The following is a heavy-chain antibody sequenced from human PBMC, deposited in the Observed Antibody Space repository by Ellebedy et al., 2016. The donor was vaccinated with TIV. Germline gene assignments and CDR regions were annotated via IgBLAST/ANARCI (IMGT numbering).Heavy chain of an antibody. Sequence: AASVKVSCKASGYTFTSSFMHWVRQAPGQGLEWMGIINPSVGSTTYAQKLQGRVTMTRDTSTSTVYMELSSLRSEDTAGYYCARARSSGWLHTPDYWGQGTLVTVSS. CDR2: INPSVGST. J-gene: IGHJ4*02. CDR3: ARARSSGWLHTPDY. CDR1: GYTFTSSF. V-gene: IGHV1-46*04. D-gene: IGHD6-19*01.